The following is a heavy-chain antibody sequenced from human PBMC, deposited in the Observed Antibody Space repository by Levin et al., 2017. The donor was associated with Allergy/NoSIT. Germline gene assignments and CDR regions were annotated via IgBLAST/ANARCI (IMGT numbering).Heavy chain of an antibody. J-gene: IGHJ4*02. CDR1: GGSISSSSYY. D-gene: IGHD2-2*01. Sequence: SETLSLTCTVSGGSISSSSYYWGWIRQPPGKGLEWIGSIYYSGSTYYNPSLKTRVTISVDTSKNQFSLKLSSVTAADTAVYYCARIRIVVVPAVMVQGVTNYFDYWGQGTLVTVSS. V-gene: IGHV4-39*01. CDR2: IYYSGST. CDR3: ARIRIVVVPAVMVQGVTNYFDY.